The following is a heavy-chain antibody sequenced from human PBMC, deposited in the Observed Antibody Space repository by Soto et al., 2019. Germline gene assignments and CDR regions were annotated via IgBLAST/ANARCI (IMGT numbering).Heavy chain of an antibody. D-gene: IGHD5-12*01. CDR3: ARGASSGFEYWYFAL. Sequence: QVQLVQSGAELKKPGSSVKVSCAASGGSFSKKAISWVRQAPGQGPEWMGGINTKFGSTNYAPKFQGRISITADESTNTVYMALSSLTSEDTAVYYCARGASSGFEYWYFALWGRGTLVSVSS. V-gene: IGHV1-69*01. CDR1: GGSFSKKA. CDR2: INTKFGST. J-gene: IGHJ2*01.